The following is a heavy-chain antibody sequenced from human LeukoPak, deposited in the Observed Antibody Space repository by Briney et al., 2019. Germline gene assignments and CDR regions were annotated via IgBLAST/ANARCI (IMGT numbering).Heavy chain of an antibody. CDR3: AKDKHSYGYVRYFDY. J-gene: IGHJ4*02. CDR2: ISWNSGSI. Sequence: GGSLRLSCAASGFTFDDYAMHWVRQAPGKGLEWVSGISWNSGSIGYAESVKGRFTISRDNAKNSLYLQMNSLRAEDMALYYCAKDKHSYGYVRYFDYWGQGTLVTVSS. V-gene: IGHV3-9*03. D-gene: IGHD5-18*01. CDR1: GFTFDDYA.